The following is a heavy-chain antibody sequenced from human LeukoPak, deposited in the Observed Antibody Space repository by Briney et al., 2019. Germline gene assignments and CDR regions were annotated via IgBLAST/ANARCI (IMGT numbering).Heavy chain of an antibody. Sequence: ASVKVSCKASGGTFSSYAISWVRQAPGQGLEWMGGIIPIIGTANYAQKFQGRVTITADESTSTAYMELSSLRSEDTAVYYCARFVVGASWYYFDYWGQGTLVTVSS. CDR2: IIPIIGTA. V-gene: IGHV1-69*01. D-gene: IGHD1-26*01. J-gene: IGHJ4*02. CDR3: ARFVVGASWYYFDY. CDR1: GGTFSSYA.